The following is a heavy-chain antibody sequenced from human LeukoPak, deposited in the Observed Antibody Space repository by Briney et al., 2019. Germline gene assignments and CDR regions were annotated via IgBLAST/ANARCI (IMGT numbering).Heavy chain of an antibody. CDR2: ISAYNGNT. D-gene: IGHD2-15*01. CDR3: ARDCRRYCSGGSCFCWFDP. J-gene: IGHJ5*02. CDR1: GYTFTSYG. V-gene: IGHV1-18*01. Sequence: ASVRVSCKASGYTFTSYGISWVRQAPGQGLEWMGWISAYNGNTNYAQKLQGRVTMTTDTSTSTAYMELRSLRSDDTAVYYCARDCRRYCSGGSCFCWFDPWGQGTLVTVSS.